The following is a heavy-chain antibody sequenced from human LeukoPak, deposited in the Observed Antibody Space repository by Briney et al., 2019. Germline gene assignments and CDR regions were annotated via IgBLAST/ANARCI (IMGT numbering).Heavy chain of an antibody. V-gene: IGHV4-4*07. Sequence: SETLSLTCTVSGASISSYYWSWIRQPAGKGLEWIGRVYSSGSTNYSPSLKSRVTMSEDTSKNQFSLKLRSVTAADTAVYYCARDPDGYNWFDSWGQGTQVTVST. D-gene: IGHD1-14*01. CDR3: ARDPDGYNWFDS. CDR2: VYSSGST. CDR1: GASISSYY. J-gene: IGHJ5*01.